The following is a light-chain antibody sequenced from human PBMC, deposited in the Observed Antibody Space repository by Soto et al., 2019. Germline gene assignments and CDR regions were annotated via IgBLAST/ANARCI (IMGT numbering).Light chain of an antibody. J-gene: IGLJ2*01. Sequence: QSALTQPPSASGSPGQSVTISCTGASCDVGGYNYVSWYQQHPGKAPIVMIFDVSKRPSGVPDRFSGSKSGNTASLTVSGLQAEDEAEYFCSSYAGSNNFVVFGGGTKLTVL. CDR2: DVS. CDR1: SCDVGGYNY. CDR3: SSYAGSNNFVV. V-gene: IGLV2-8*01.